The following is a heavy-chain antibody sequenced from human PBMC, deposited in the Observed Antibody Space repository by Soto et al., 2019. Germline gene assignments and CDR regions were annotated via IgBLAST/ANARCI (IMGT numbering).Heavy chain of an antibody. Sequence: ASVKVSCKASGGTFSSYAISWVRQAPGQGLEWMGGIIPIFGTANYAQKFQGRVTITADESTSTAYMELSSLRSEDTAVYYCARVGGYYFKYFQHWGQGTLVTVSS. J-gene: IGHJ1*01. CDR2: IIPIFGTA. V-gene: IGHV1-69*13. CDR3: ARVGGYYFKYFQH. D-gene: IGHD3-22*01. CDR1: GGTFSSYA.